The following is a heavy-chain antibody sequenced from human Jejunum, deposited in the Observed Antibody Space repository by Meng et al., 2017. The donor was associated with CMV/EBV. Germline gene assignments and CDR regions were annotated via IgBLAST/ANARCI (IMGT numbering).Heavy chain of an antibody. CDR1: GYTFSTYT. V-gene: IGHV7-4-1*02. CDR3: ARGGNFDP. J-gene: IGHJ5*02. Sequence: VQLLQTVSELKKPGASVKVSCKASGYTFSTYTINLVRQAHGPGLELMGWISTNTGTPTYTQGFTGRFVFSLDTSVSTAYLQISSLKAGDTAVYYCARGGNFDPWGQGTLVTVSS. D-gene: IGHD2/OR15-2a*01. CDR2: ISTNTGTP.